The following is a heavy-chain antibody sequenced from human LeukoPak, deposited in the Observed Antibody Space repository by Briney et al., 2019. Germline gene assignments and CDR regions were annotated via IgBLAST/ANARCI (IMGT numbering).Heavy chain of an antibody. V-gene: IGHV3-23*01. D-gene: IGHD6-19*01. CDR3: AKCSTSAYTTGWCNWIDP. Sequence: GGSLRLSCVASGFTFTSDAMNWVRQAPGKGLEWVSSTVSRGTTQYADSAKGRFTVSRDTSKNTLYLQMNSLRADDTAVYYCAKCSTSAYTTGWCNWIDPWGQGTLVTVSS. CDR2: TVSRGTT. J-gene: IGHJ5*02. CDR1: GFTFTSDA.